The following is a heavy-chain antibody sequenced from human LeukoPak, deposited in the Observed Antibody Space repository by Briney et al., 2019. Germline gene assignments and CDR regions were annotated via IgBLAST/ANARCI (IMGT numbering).Heavy chain of an antibody. V-gene: IGHV3-30*18. CDR3: AKDHSHTSSGTIDY. J-gene: IGHJ4*02. CDR2: ISFDGSNK. CDR1: GFTFNSYA. D-gene: IGHD1-1*01. Sequence: SGGSLRLSCAASGFTFNSYAMSWVRQAPGKGLEWVADISFDGSNKYYADSVKGRFTISRDNSKNTLYLQMNSLRAEDTAVYYCAKDHSHTSSGTIDYWGQGTLVTVSS.